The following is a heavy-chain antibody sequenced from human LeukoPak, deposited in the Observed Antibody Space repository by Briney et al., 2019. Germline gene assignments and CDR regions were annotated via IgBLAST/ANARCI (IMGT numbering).Heavy chain of an antibody. D-gene: IGHD3-10*01. CDR1: GFTFSSYA. Sequence: GGSLRLSCAASGFTFSSYAMNWVRQAPGKGLEWVSGISGSGGSTYFADSVQGRFTISRDNSKNTLYLHMNSLRAEDTAVYYCAKDPRTWFGELLSPSYFDYWGLGTLVSVSS. CDR2: ISGSGGST. J-gene: IGHJ4*02. V-gene: IGHV3-23*01. CDR3: AKDPRTWFGELLSPSYFDY.